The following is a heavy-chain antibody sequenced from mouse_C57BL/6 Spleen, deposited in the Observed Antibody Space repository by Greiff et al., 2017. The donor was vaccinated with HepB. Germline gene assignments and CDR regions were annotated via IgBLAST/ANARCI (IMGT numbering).Heavy chain of an antibody. V-gene: IGHV1-80*01. CDR3: ARSKTVVAPYAMDY. D-gene: IGHD1-1*01. Sequence: VQLQQSGAELVKPGASVKISCKASGYAFSSYWMNWVKQRPGKGLEWIGQIYPGDGDTNYNGKFKGKATLTADKSSSTADMQLSSLTSEDSAVYFCARSKTVVAPYAMDYWGQGTSVTVSS. J-gene: IGHJ4*01. CDR1: GYAFSSYW. CDR2: IYPGDGDT.